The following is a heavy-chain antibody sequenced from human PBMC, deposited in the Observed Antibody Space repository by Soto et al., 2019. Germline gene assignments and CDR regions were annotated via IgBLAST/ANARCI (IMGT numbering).Heavy chain of an antibody. CDR1: GGSISSYY. J-gene: IGHJ4*02. Sequence: QVQLQESGPGLVKPSETLSLTCTVSGGSISSYYWSWIRQPPGKGLEWIGYIYYSGSTNYNPSLKSRVTISVDTSKNQFSLKLSSVTAADTAVYYCARLSSGWLNTSLYYFDYWGQGTLVTVSS. V-gene: IGHV4-59*01. CDR2: IYYSGST. D-gene: IGHD6-19*01. CDR3: ARLSSGWLNTSLYYFDY.